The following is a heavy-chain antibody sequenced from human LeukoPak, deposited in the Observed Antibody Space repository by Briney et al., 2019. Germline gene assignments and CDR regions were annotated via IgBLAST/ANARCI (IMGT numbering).Heavy chain of an antibody. J-gene: IGHJ4*01. V-gene: IGHV4-59*08. CDR1: GGSISTYY. D-gene: IGHD6-19*01. Sequence: SETLSLTCTFSGGSISTYYWSLSRQPPGKGLEWIGNIYYSGSTNYNPSLKSRVTISVDTSKNQFSLKLSSVTAADTAVYYCARTNIAVAMDYCGQGTLVTVSS. CDR2: IYYSGST. CDR3: ARTNIAVAMDY.